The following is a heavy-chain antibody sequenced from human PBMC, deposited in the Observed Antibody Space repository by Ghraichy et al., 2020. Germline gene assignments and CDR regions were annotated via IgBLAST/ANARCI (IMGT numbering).Heavy chain of an antibody. Sequence: SQTLSLTCTVSGGSISSGGYYWSWIRQHPGKGLEWIGYIYYSGITYYNLSLKSRVTISVDTSKNQFSLRLSSVTAADTAVYYCARVSGSYSYYYYGLDVWGQGTTVTVSS. CDR3: ARVSGSYSYYYYGLDV. CDR1: GGSISSGGYY. J-gene: IGHJ6*02. D-gene: IGHD1-26*01. CDR2: IYYSGIT. V-gene: IGHV4-31*03.